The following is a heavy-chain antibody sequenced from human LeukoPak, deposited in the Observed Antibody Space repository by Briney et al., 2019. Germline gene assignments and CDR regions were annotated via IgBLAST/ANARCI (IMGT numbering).Heavy chain of an antibody. Sequence: SETLSLTCTVSGGSISSSYWSWIRPPPWKGLEWIGFVYYSGSTNYNPSLNSRVTLSVDMSKSQFSLELNSVTAADTAVYYCARGRPVAGTLDYWGQGTLVTVSS. V-gene: IGHV4-59*01. CDR2: VYYSGST. D-gene: IGHD6-19*01. J-gene: IGHJ4*02. CDR1: GGSISSSY. CDR3: ARGRPVAGTLDY.